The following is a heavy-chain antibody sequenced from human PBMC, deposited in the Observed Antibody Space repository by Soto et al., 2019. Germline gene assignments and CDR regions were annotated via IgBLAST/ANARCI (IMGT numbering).Heavy chain of an antibody. Sequence: SVKVSCKASGGTFSSYAISWVRQAPGQGLEWMGGIIPIFGTANYAQKFQGRVTITADKSTSTAYMELSSLRSEDTAVYYCARATPSIVGSTSCYDYWGQGTLVTVSS. CDR3: ARATPSIVGSTSCYDY. CDR1: GGTFSSYA. CDR2: IIPIFGTA. J-gene: IGHJ4*02. D-gene: IGHD2-2*01. V-gene: IGHV1-69*06.